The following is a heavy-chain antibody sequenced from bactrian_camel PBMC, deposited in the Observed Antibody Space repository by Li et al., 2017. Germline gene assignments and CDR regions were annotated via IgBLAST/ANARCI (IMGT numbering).Heavy chain of an antibody. CDR2: ILSDGSVT. D-gene: IGHD5*01. J-gene: IGHJ4*01. Sequence: HVQLVESGGDTVQAGGSLKLSCRNSGVSIRNSCVGWFRQAPGKGLEWVSTILSDGSVTYSADSVRGRFTVSRDNAKKTLYLQLNSLKTEDTAMYYCTLTHWVGYPLAFSDWGRGTQVTVS. CDR1: GVSIRNSC. CDR3: TLTHWVGYPLAFSD. V-gene: IGHV3S6*01.